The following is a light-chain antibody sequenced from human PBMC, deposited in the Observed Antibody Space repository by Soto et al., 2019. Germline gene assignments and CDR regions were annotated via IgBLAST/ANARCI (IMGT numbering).Light chain of an antibody. CDR3: QQYGSSRWS. CDR2: GAS. J-gene: IGKJ1*01. V-gene: IGKV3-20*01. Sequence: EIVLTQSPGTLSLSPGERATLSCRASQSVSSIHLAWYQQKPGQAPRLLIYGASSRATGIPDRFSDSGSGTDFTLTISRLEPEDFAVYYCQQYGSSRWSFGQGTKVAI. CDR1: QSVSSIH.